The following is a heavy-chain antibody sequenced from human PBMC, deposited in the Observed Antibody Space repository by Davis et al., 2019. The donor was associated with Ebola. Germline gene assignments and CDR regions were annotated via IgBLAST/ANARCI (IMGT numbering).Heavy chain of an antibody. V-gene: IGHV1-2*06. CDR3: ARGHNYVHEY. J-gene: IGHJ4*02. CDR2: VILKSGAT. D-gene: IGHD4-11*01. CDR1: GYTFTDYN. Sequence: ASVKVSCKASGYTFTDYNIHWMRQAPGQGLEWLGRVILKSGATSYAQKFQGRVTMTRDTSISTVYMELSSLRYDDTADYYCARGHNYVHEYWGQGTLVTVSS.